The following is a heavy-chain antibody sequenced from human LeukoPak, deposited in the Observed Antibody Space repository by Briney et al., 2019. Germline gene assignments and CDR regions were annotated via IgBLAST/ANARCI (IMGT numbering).Heavy chain of an antibody. D-gene: IGHD2-21*02. J-gene: IGHJ4*02. CDR3: ARPTYCGSNCYFNFDY. CDR1: GYTFATYF. CDR2: IKPNSGVT. Sequence: PGASVKVSCKTSGYTFATYFMHWVRQAPGQGLEWMGYIKPNSGVTNYAQKFRGRVTMTWDTSISTAYIELSGLTSDDTAIYYCARPTYCGSNCYFNFDYWGQGTLVTVSS. V-gene: IGHV1-2*02.